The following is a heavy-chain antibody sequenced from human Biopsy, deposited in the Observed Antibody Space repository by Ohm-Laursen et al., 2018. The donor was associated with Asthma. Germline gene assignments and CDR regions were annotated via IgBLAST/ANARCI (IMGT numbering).Heavy chain of an antibody. D-gene: IGHD2-15*01. CDR1: GGSVSSGSHY. Sequence: SDTLSLTCTVSGGSVSSGSHYWSWIRQPPGKGLAWVSYISYSGSTDYNPSLKSRLTISMDTSKNQFSLKLSSVTAADTAVYYCARVPTTLRYFDLWGRGTLVTVSS. CDR3: ARVPTTLRYFDL. J-gene: IGHJ2*01. V-gene: IGHV4-61*01. CDR2: ISYSGST.